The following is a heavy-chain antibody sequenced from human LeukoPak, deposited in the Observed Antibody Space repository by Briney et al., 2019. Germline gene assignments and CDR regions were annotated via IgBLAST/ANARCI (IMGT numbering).Heavy chain of an antibody. V-gene: IGHV4-4*09. CDR3: ARHWYLAYFQH. D-gene: IGHD6-13*01. J-gene: IGHJ1*01. CDR1: GGSISSDY. Sequence: PSETLSLTCTVSGGSISSDYWSWIRQPPGKGLEWIGYIYTSGSTNYNPSLKSRVTISVDTSKNQFSLKLSSVTAADTAVYYCARHWYLAYFQHWGQGTLVTVSS. CDR2: IYTSGST.